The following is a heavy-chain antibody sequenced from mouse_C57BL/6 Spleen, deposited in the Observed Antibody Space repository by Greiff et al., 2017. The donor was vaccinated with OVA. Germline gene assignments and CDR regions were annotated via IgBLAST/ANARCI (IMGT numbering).Heavy chain of an antibody. CDR3: ARHPTTVVGYFDV. Sequence: EVKLMESGGGLVKPGGSLKLSCAASGFTFSSYTMSWVRQTPEKRLEWVATISGGGGNTYYPDSVKGRFTISRDNAKNTLYLQMSSLRSEDTALYYCARHPTTVVGYFDVWGTGTTVTVSS. CDR1: GFTFSSYT. CDR2: ISGGGGNT. D-gene: IGHD1-1*01. V-gene: IGHV5-9*01. J-gene: IGHJ1*03.